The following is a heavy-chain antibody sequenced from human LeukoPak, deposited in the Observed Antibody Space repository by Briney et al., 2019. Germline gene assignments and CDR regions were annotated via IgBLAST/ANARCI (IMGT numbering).Heavy chain of an antibody. D-gene: IGHD3-3*01. CDR3: ARTRFLEWSDFDY. V-gene: IGHV1-2*02. CDR2: INPNSGGT. Sequence: ASVKVSCTASGYTFTGYYMHWVRQAPGKGLEWMGWINPNSGGTNYAPKIQGRAIMTRDTSISTAYMEQSRLRSDDTAVYYCARTRFLEWSDFDYWGQGTLVTVSS. CDR1: GYTFTGYY. J-gene: IGHJ4*02.